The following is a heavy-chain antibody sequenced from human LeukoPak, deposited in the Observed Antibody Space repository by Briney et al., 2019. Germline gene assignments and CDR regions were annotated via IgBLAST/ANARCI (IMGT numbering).Heavy chain of an antibody. D-gene: IGHD2-2*01. CDR3: VFSSSFSTYDY. CDR2: IYTSGRT. V-gene: IGHV4-4*07. J-gene: IGHJ4*02. CDR1: GGSISSYF. Sequence: SETLSVTCTVSGGSISSYFWSWMRQPAGKGLEWIGRIYTSGRTNYNPSLQCRVTIPLDKTKHQSSLMLRSVTAANTALYYFVFSSSFSTYDYWGQGTLVTVSS.